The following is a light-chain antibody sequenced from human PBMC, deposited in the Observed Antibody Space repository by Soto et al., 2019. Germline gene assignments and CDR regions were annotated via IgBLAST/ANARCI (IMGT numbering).Light chain of an antibody. CDR1: QSVASH. J-gene: IGKJ1*01. Sequence: IVMTQSPATLSLSPGERVTLSWRASQSVASHLAWYQQKRGQAPRLLIYGASIRATGIPATFSGSGSGTEGTITISSLKYEDGAVYYCQQYNKWTRTFGQGTKVDIK. V-gene: IGKV3-15*01. CDR3: QQYNKWTRT. CDR2: GAS.